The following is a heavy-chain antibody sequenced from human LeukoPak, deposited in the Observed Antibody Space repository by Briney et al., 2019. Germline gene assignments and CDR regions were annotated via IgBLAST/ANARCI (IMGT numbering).Heavy chain of an antibody. CDR1: GYSFTNYW. Sequence: GESLQISCQGSGYSFTNYWIAWVRQLPGKGLEWMGLIYLRDSDTRYSPSFQGQVTISADKSISTAYLQWSSLKASDTAMYYCATTTTSTPRWFDPWGQGTLVTVSS. J-gene: IGHJ5*02. CDR3: ATTTTSTPRWFDP. D-gene: IGHD4-17*01. V-gene: IGHV5-51*01. CDR2: IYLRDSDT.